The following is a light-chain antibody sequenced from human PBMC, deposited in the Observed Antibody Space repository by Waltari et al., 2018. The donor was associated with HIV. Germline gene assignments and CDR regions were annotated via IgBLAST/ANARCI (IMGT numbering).Light chain of an antibody. CDR2: GAS. Sequence: EIVMTQSPATLAVSPGERATLSCRASQSISINLAWYHQKPGQAPRLRLYGASTRATGIPARFSGSGSGRDFTLTISSLQSEDFAVYYCQQYDNWPPLSFGGGTKVEIK. CDR1: QSISIN. V-gene: IGKV3-15*01. CDR3: QQYDNWPPLS. J-gene: IGKJ4*01.